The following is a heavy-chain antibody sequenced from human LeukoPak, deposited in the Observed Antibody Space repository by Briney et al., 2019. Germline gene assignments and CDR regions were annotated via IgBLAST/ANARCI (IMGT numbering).Heavy chain of an antibody. Sequence: RSLRLSCAASGFTFSSYAMSWVRQAPGKGLEWVSAISGSGGSTYYADSVKGRFTISRDNSKNTLYLQMNSLRAEDTAVYYCARYYYDSSGYYSNYFDYWGQGTLVTVSS. J-gene: IGHJ4*02. CDR3: ARYYYDSSGYYSNYFDY. CDR1: GFTFSSYA. D-gene: IGHD3-22*01. CDR2: ISGSGGST. V-gene: IGHV3-23*01.